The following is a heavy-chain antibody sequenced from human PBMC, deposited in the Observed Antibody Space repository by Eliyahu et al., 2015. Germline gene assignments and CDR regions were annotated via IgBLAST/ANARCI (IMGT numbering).Heavy chain of an antibody. Sequence: EVQLVETGGGWVQPGGSLRLSCAASGLTFSTYAXGWVRQXPGKGLEWVSGISGSTGSTYYADSVKGRFTISRDNSKNTVFLQMKSLRAEDTAVYYCAKMSLTSGRSGYFDYWGQGTLVTVSS. V-gene: IGHV3-23*04. CDR3: AKMSLTSGRSGYFDY. CDR2: ISGSTGST. J-gene: IGHJ4*02. D-gene: IGHD6-19*01. CDR1: GLTFSTYA.